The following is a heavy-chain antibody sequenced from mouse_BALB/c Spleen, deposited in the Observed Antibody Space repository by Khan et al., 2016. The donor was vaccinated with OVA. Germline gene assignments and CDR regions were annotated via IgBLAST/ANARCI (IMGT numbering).Heavy chain of an antibody. D-gene: IGHD2-2*01. Sequence: QVQLQQSGPELVKPGASVKMSCKASGFTFTDYVINWVKQRTGQGLEWIGDIFPGGGSSYYNEKFKGKAKLTAANSSNTAYMPLSSLTFEDSAVYFCARGGYAVFAYWGQGTLVTVSA. J-gene: IGHJ3*01. V-gene: IGHV1-77*01. CDR3: ARGGYAVFAY. CDR1: GFTFTDYV. CDR2: IFPGGGSS.